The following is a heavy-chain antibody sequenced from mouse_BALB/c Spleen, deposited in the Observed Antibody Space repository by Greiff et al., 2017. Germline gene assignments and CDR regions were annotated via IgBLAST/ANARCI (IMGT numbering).Heavy chain of an antibody. Sequence: QVQLQQSGAGLVKPGASVKLSCKASGYTFTEYIIHWVKQRSGQGLEWIGWFYPGSGSIKYNEKFKDKATLTADKSSSTVYMELSRLTSEDSAVYFCARHEDPSWDGVYFDYWGQGTTLTVSS. CDR1: GYTFTEYI. CDR2: FYPGSGSI. J-gene: IGHJ2*01. CDR3: ARHEDPSWDGVYFDY. V-gene: IGHV1-62-2*01. D-gene: IGHD4-1*01.